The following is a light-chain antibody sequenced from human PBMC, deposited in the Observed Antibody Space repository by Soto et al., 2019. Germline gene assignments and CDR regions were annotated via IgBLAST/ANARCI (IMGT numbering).Light chain of an antibody. CDR2: GAS. J-gene: IGKJ3*01. CDR1: QSVSSSY. V-gene: IGKV3-20*01. CDR3: QQYCSSPLFT. Sequence: EIVLTQSPGTLSLSPGERATLSCRASQSVSSSYLAWYQQKPGQAPRLLIYGASSRATGIPDRFSGSGSGTDFTLTISRLEPEDCAVYYCQQYCSSPLFTFGPGTKVDSK.